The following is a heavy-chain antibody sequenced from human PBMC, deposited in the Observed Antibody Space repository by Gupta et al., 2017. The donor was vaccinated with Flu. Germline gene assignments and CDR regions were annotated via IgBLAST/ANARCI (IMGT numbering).Heavy chain of an antibody. J-gene: IGHJ4*02. CDR3: VRGSRSFDF. V-gene: IGHV3-72*01. CDR2: SRNKANGYST. CDR1: GFTFSDYY. Sequence: EVQLVVSGGGLVPPGGSLKLAYLVSGFTFSDYYLDWVRQGPGKGLEWVARSRNKANGYSTEYAASVRGRFTISRDDLKNSLYLQMNSLKTEDTALYFCVRGSRSFDFWGQGTLVTVSS.